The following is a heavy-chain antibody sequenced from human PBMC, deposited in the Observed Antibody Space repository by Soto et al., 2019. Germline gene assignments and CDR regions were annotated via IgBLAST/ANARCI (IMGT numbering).Heavy chain of an antibody. D-gene: IGHD6-13*01. J-gene: IGHJ6*02. CDR1: GGSISSGGYY. CDR2: IYYSGST. CDR3: ARGGIGRHGGYYYGMDV. Sequence: QVQLQESGPGLVKPSQTLSLTCTVSGGSISSGGYYWSWIRQHPGKGLEWIGYIYYSGSTYYNPSLKSRVTISVDTSKTPFSPKLSSVTAADTAVSYCARGGIGRHGGYYYGMDVWGQGTTVTVSS. V-gene: IGHV4-31*03.